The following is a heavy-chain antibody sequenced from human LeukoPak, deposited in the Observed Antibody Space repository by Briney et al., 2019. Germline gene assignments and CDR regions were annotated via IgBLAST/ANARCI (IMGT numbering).Heavy chain of an antibody. Sequence: ASVTVSCKASGYAFTNYAIQWVRQAPGQRLEWMGWINTGNGNTKYSQNFQGRVTITRDTSASTAYMELSSLRSEDTAIYYCATDRTTGTAGVLDYWGQGTLVTVSS. D-gene: IGHD1-1*01. J-gene: IGHJ4*02. V-gene: IGHV1-3*04. CDR1: GYAFTNYA. CDR3: ATDRTTGTAGVLDY. CDR2: INTGNGNT.